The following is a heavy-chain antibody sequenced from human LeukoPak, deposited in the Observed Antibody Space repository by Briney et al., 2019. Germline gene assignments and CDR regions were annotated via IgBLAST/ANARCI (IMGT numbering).Heavy chain of an antibody. J-gene: IGHJ6*02. D-gene: IGHD3-3*01. V-gene: IGHV3-30*18. CDR1: GFTFSSYG. Sequence: GRSLRLSCAAFGFTFSSYGMHWVRQAPGKGLEWVAVISYDGSNKYYADSVKGRFTISRDNSKNTLYLQMNSLRAEDTAVYYCAKDRNYDFWSGYYYYGMDVWGQGTTVTVSS. CDR2: ISYDGSNK. CDR3: AKDRNYDFWSGYYYYGMDV.